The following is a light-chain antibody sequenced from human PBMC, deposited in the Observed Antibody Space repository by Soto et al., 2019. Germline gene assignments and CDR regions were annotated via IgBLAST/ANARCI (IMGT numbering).Light chain of an antibody. CDR3: QQYGSSGRT. CDR2: GAS. Sequence: ESVLTQSPGTLSLSPGERATRSCRASQSVSSSYLAWYQQKPGQAPRLLIYGASSRATGIPDRFSGSGSGTDFTLTISRLEPEDFAVYYCQQYGSSGRTFGQGTKVDI. CDR1: QSVSSSY. V-gene: IGKV3-20*01. J-gene: IGKJ1*01.